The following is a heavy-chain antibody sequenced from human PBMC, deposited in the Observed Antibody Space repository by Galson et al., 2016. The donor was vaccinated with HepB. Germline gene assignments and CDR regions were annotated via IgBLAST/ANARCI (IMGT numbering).Heavy chain of an antibody. J-gene: IGHJ6*02. CDR2: FSGGSGIT. CDR3: ANGGPPPRALLARMDV. Sequence: SLRLSCAASGFTFNNYAMNWVRQAPGTGLELVSGFSGGSGITFYAGSQKGRRTISSDNSKNTLYLQMNSLTAEDTTLYYCANGGPPPRALLARMDVWGQGTTVTVSS. CDR1: GFTFNNYA. V-gene: IGHV3-23*01. D-gene: IGHD3-10*01.